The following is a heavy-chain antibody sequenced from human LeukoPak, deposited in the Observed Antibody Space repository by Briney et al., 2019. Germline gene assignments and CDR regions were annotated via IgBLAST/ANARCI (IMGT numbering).Heavy chain of an antibody. CDR3: ARHGFGSYFDY. V-gene: IGHV4-39*01. D-gene: IGHD3-10*01. CDR1: GGSISSSSYY. CDR2: IYHSGST. Sequence: ASETLSLTCTVSGGSISSSSYYWGWIRQPPGKGLEWIGSIYHSGSTYYNPSLKSRVTISVDTSKNQFSLKLSSVTAADTAVYYCARHGFGSYFDYWGQGTLVTVSS. J-gene: IGHJ4*02.